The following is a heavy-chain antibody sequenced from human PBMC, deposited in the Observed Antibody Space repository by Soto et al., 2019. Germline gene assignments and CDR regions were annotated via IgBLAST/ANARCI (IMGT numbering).Heavy chain of an antibody. Sequence: GASVKVSCKASGGTFSSYSISWVRQAPGQGLEWMGGIIPIFGTANYAQKFQGRVTITADESTSTAYMELSSLRSEDTAVYYCARVAVGSGSYPYPHYYGMDVWGQGTTVTVSS. J-gene: IGHJ6*02. D-gene: IGHD3-10*01. CDR3: ARVAVGSGSYPYPHYYGMDV. V-gene: IGHV1-69*13. CDR1: GGTFSSYS. CDR2: IIPIFGTA.